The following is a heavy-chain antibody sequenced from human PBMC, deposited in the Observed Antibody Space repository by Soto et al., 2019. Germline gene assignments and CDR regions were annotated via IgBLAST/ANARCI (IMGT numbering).Heavy chain of an antibody. J-gene: IGHJ6*02. CDR3: ASSVRQNYYYYYGMDV. CDR2: IYYSGST. V-gene: IGHV4-39*01. D-gene: IGHD3-10*01. CDR1: GGSISSSSYY. Sequence: SETLSLTCTVSGGSISSSSYYWGWIRQPPGKGLEWIGSIYYSGSTYYNPSLKSRVTIFVDTSKNQFSLKLSSVTAADTAVYYCASSVRQNYYYYYGMDVWGQGTTVTVSS.